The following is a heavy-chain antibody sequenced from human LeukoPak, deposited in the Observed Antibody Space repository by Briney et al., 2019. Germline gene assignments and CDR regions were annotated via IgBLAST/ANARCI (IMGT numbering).Heavy chain of an antibody. CDR2: INPNSGGT. V-gene: IGHV1-2*02. Sequence: ASVKVSCKASGFSLTAHNMHWVRQAPGQGLEWMGWINPNSGGTNYAQKFQGRVTMTRDTSISTAYMELSRLRSDDTAVYYCARDDFWSGYSPFDYWGQGTLVTVSS. CDR1: GFSLTAHN. J-gene: IGHJ4*02. D-gene: IGHD3-3*01. CDR3: ARDDFWSGYSPFDY.